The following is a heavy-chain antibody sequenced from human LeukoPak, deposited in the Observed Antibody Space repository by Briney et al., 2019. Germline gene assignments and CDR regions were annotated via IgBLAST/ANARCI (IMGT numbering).Heavy chain of an antibody. J-gene: IGHJ4*02. CDR1: GFTFSTYA. V-gene: IGHV3-30*18. Sequence: GGSLSLSCAASGFTFSTYAMHWVRQAPGKGLEWVAVISYDGSNKYYADSVKGRFTISRDNSKNTLYLQMNSLRAEDTAVYYCAKGEDPIVATTTLHYWGQGTLVTVSS. CDR2: ISYDGSNK. D-gene: IGHD5-12*01. CDR3: AKGEDPIVATTTLHY.